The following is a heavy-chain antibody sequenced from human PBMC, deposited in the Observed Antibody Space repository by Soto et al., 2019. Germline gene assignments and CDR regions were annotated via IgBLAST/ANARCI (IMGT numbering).Heavy chain of an antibody. J-gene: IGHJ4*02. D-gene: IGHD3-3*01. V-gene: IGHV3-23*01. CDR2: ISGSGGST. CDR1: GFTFSSYA. CDR3: AKVRIGITIFGVVTPDY. Sequence: PGGSLRLSCAASGFTFSSYAMSWVRQAPGKGLEWVSAISGSGGSTYYADPVKGRFTISRDNSKNTLYLQMNSLRAEDTAVYYCAKVRIGITIFGVVTPDYWGQGTLVTVSS.